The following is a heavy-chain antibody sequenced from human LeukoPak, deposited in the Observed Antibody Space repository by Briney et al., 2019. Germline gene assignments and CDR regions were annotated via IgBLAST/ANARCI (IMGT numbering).Heavy chain of an antibody. CDR1: GFTFTAYG. V-gene: IGHV3-30*02. D-gene: IGHD6-13*01. J-gene: IGHJ4*02. Sequence: PGGSLRLSCAASGFTFTAYGMQWVRQAPGKGLEWVAFVRYNGNDKYYADSVKGRFTISRDNSKNTLYLQMNSLRAEDTAVYYCAKDKFVRNSWSFDYWGQGTLVTVSS. CDR2: VRYNGNDK. CDR3: AKDKFVRNSWSFDY.